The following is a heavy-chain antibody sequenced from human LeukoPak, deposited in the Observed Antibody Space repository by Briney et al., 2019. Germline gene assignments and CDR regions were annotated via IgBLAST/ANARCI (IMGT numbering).Heavy chain of an antibody. Sequence: SETLSLTCTVSGGSISSYYWSWIRQPPGKGLEWIGYIYYSGSANYNPSLKSRVTISVDTSKNQFSLKLSSVTAADTAVYYCARIRISGYYYYYMDVWGKGTTVTVSS. CDR2: IYYSGSA. J-gene: IGHJ6*03. V-gene: IGHV4-59*01. D-gene: IGHD2-15*01. CDR1: GGSISSYY. CDR3: ARIRISGYYYYYMDV.